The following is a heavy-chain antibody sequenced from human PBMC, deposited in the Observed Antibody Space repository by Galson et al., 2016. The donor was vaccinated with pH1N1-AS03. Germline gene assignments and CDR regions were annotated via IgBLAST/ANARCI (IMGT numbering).Heavy chain of an antibody. J-gene: IGHJ6*02. V-gene: IGHV1-2*04. CDR1: GGTFSSYV. CDR2: IIPNNGVT. Sequence: SVKVSCKASGGTFSSYVINWVRQAPGQGLEWMGRIIPNNGVTNYAQKFQAWVTMTGDTSISTAYLELYGLKSDDTAVYYCARDPRGPCSSATCATTYYFGMDVWGQGTTVIVSS. D-gene: IGHD1-26*01. CDR3: ARDPRGPCSSATCATTYYFGMDV.